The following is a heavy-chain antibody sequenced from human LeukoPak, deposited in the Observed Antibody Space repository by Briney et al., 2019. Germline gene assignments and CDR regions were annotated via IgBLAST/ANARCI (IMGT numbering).Heavy chain of an antibody. Sequence: SETLSLTCSVSGDSISNYYWSWIRQPAGKGLGWIGRIYTSGSTSYNPSLKSRVTISVDKSKNQFSLKLSSVTAADTAVYYCARSIVVVPATRVTYYMDVWGKGTTVTVSS. V-gene: IGHV4-4*07. CDR1: GDSISNYY. J-gene: IGHJ6*03. CDR2: IYTSGST. D-gene: IGHD2-2*01. CDR3: ARSIVVVPATRVTYYMDV.